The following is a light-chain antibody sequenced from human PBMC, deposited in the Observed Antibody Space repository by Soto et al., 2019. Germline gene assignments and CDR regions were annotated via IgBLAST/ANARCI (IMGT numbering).Light chain of an antibody. J-gene: IGLJ3*02. V-gene: IGLV2-14*01. Sequence: QSALTQPASVSGSPGQSITISCTGTSSDVGRYKYVSWYQQHPGKAPKLMIYEVSNRPSGVSHRFAGSKSGNTASLTISGLQAEDEGDYYCSSYSNIDTRVFGGGTKLTVL. CDR3: SSYSNIDTRV. CDR2: EVS. CDR1: SSDVGRYKY.